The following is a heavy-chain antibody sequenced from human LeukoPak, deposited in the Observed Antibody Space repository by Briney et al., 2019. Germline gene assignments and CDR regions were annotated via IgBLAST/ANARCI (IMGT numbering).Heavy chain of an antibody. Sequence: SETLSLTCAVYGGSFSGYYWIGIRQPPGKGLEWIGEINHSGSTNYNPSLKSRVTISVDTSKNQFSLKLSSVTAADTAVYYCARRRIQLWSDAFDIWGQGTMVTVSS. CDR1: GGSFSGYY. CDR2: INHSGST. CDR3: ARRRIQLWSDAFDI. J-gene: IGHJ3*02. V-gene: IGHV4-34*01. D-gene: IGHD5-18*01.